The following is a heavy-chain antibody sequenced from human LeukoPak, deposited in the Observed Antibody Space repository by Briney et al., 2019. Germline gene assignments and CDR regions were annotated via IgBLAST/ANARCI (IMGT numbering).Heavy chain of an antibody. Sequence: GESLRLSCAASGFRFNTYTMNWVRQAPGKGLEWVSSISSSSSFIYYADSVRGRFSISRDSAKNSLYLQMNSLRAEDTAVYYCARVLERTLYTNKESHFDSWGQGTLVTVSS. D-gene: IGHD2-2*02. CDR3: ARVLERTLYTNKESHFDS. CDR1: GFRFNTYT. CDR2: ISSSSSFI. J-gene: IGHJ4*02. V-gene: IGHV3-21*01.